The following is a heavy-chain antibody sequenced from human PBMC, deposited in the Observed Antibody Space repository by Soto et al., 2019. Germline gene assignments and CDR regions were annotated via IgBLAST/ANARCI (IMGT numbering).Heavy chain of an antibody. CDR1: GFTFSSYW. V-gene: IGHV3-7*01. J-gene: IGHJ4*02. D-gene: IGHD6-13*01. Sequence: EVQLVESGGGLVQPGGSLRLSCAASGFTFSSYWMNWVRQAPGKGLEWVANRKQDGSEKYYVDSVKGRFTISRDNTKNSLYLQMNSLRAEDTAVYYCAREQLQVVIPDYWGQGTLVTVSS. CDR2: RKQDGSEK. CDR3: AREQLQVVIPDY.